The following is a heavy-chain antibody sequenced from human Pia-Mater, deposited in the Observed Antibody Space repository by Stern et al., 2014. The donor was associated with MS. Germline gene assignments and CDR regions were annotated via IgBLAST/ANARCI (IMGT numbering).Heavy chain of an antibody. CDR3: ARQTTAWASDV. J-gene: IGHJ4*02. D-gene: IGHD1-14*01. CDR2: IYPGDSET. CDR1: GFKFSIYW. V-gene: IGHV5-51*01. Sequence: EVQLVESGAELIRPGESLKISCTGSGFKFSIYWIAWVRQMPGKGLEWMGIIYPGDSETRSSPSFQGQVTMSADKSTSTAYLQWSTLNASDTAMYFCARQTTAWASDVWGQGTLVTVSS.